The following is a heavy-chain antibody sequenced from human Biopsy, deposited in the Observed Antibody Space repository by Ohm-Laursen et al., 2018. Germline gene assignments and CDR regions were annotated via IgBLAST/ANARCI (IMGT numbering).Heavy chain of an antibody. CDR3: ARLSLYNGSYYWGY. CDR1: GGPLNSYY. J-gene: IGHJ4*02. CDR2: IYYSGIAA. V-gene: IGHV4-59*08. D-gene: IGHD1-26*01. Sequence: SDTLSLTCTVSGGPLNSYYWSWIRQPPGKGLEWIGYIYYSGIAANYNPSLKSRATISIDTSKNEFPLNLTSVTATDTAVYYCARLSLYNGSYYWGYWDQGTLVTVSS.